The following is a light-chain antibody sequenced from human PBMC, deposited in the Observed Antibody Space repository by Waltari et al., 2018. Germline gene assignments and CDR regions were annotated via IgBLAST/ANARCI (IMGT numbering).Light chain of an antibody. CDR2: DAS. J-gene: IGKJ4*01. Sequence: EVVLTQSPATLSLSPGERATLSCRASHSVSKLLAWYQQKPGQAPRLLIYDASNTATGIPARFSGSGSGTDFTLTISSLEPEDFAVYYCQQRRTWPLTFGGGTTVEI. V-gene: IGKV3-11*01. CDR1: HSVSKL. CDR3: QQRRTWPLT.